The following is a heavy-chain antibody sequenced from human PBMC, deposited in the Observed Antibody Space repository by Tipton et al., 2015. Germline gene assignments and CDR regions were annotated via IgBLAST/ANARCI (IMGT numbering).Heavy chain of an antibody. CDR3: ARDGSGSLSWFDP. V-gene: IGHV6-1*01. J-gene: IGHJ5*02. CDR1: GDTVSSNRAA. Sequence: GLVKPSQSLSLTCGISGDTVSSNRAAWNWIRQSPSRGLEWLGRTYYRSQWYNDYAVSVQSRITVNPDTSKNQFSLQLNSVTPEDTAVYYCARDGSGSLSWFDPWGQGTLVTVSS. CDR2: TYYRSQWYN. D-gene: IGHD3-10*01.